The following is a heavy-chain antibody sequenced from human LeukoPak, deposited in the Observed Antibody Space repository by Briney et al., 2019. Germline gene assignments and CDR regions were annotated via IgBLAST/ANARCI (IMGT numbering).Heavy chain of an antibody. D-gene: IGHD6-19*01. J-gene: IGHJ4*02. CDR2: ISSSRSTI. V-gene: IGHV3-48*04. CDR1: GFTFSSYS. CDR3: ARSGSSGWLDYFDY. Sequence: GGSLRLSCAASGFTFSSYSMNWVRQAPGKGLEWVSYISSSRSTIYYADSVKGRFTISRDNAKNSLYLQMNSLRAEDTAVYYCARSGSSGWLDYFDYWGQGNLVTVSS.